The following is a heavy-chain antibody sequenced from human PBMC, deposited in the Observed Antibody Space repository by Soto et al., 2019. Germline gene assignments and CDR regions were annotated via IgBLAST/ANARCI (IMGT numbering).Heavy chain of an antibody. D-gene: IGHD1-26*01. V-gene: IGHV4-30-4*01. CDR1: GGSVTSDEDY. Sequence: SETLSLTCTVSGGSVTSDEDYWTWIRQSPGKGLEWIGYISNSGSTGYNPSLKTRLSMSVDRSKNQFTLRLTSVTAADPAVYFCATESGFTYRYFGNWGQGTHVTVSS. CDR2: ISNSGST. CDR3: ATESGFTYRYFGN. J-gene: IGHJ4*02.